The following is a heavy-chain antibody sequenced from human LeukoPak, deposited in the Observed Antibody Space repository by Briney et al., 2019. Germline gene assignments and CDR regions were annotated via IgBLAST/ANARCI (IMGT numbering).Heavy chain of an antibody. J-gene: IGHJ6*02. Sequence: GGSLRLSCAASGFTFSSYAMSWVRQAPGKGLEWVSAVTASAGNTYYADSVKGRFTISRDNSKNTLYLQVNSLRAEDAAVYYCAKGDYYGSGSTFKNGMDVWGQGTTVTVSS. V-gene: IGHV3-23*01. CDR1: GFTFSSYA. CDR2: VTASAGNT. D-gene: IGHD3-10*01. CDR3: AKGDYYGSGSTFKNGMDV.